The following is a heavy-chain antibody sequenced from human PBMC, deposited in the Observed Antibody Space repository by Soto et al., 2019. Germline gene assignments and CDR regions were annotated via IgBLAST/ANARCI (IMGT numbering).Heavy chain of an antibody. D-gene: IGHD1-1*01. V-gene: IGHV1-2*02. CDR2: INPNNGDT. CDR3: VSPWNY. J-gene: IGHJ4*02. Sequence: QVQLVQSGAEVKKPGASVKVSCKASGYTFTGYYMHWVRQAPGQGLEWMGWINPNNGDTKYAQKFQGRVTMPRATSISTAYMELSGLTSDDTAVYYCVSPWNYWGQGTLFTVSA. CDR1: GYTFTGYY.